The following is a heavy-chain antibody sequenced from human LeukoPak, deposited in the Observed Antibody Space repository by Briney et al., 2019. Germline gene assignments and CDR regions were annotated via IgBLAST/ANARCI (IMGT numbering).Heavy chain of an antibody. CDR1: GFPSSGYS. CDR3: ARPGAITGPRWFHDV. D-gene: IGHD1-20*01. CDR2: INRDGSEK. V-gene: IGHV3-7*01. Sequence: GGSLRLSCVASGFPSSGYSMTWVRQAPGKGLAWVANINRDGSEKLYVDSVKGRFTISRDNAQNSLYLQMNSLRPDDTAVYYCARPGAITGPRWFHDVSGRGTLVSV. J-gene: IGHJ2*01.